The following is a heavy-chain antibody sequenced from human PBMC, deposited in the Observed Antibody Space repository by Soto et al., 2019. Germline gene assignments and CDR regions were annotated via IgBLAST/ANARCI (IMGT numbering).Heavy chain of an antibody. Sequence: GESLKISCKGSGYSFTSYWIGWVRQMPGKGLEWMGIIYPGDSDTRYSPSFQGQVTISADKSISTAYLQWSSLKASDTAMYYCATGYYDILTGYSGVLGQYFQHWGQGTLVTVSS. V-gene: IGHV5-51*01. CDR3: ATGYYDILTGYSGVLGQYFQH. CDR1: GYSFTSYW. D-gene: IGHD3-9*01. J-gene: IGHJ1*01. CDR2: IYPGDSDT.